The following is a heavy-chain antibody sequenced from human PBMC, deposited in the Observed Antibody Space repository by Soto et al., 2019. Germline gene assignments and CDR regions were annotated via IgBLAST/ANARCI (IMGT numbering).Heavy chain of an antibody. D-gene: IGHD6-19*01. V-gene: IGHV3-23*01. CDR3: AKDIIGGGSSGWYQYYYYGMDV. CDR1: GFTFSSYA. CDR2: ISGSGGST. Sequence: GGSLRLSCAASGFTFSSYAMSWVRQAPGKGLEWVSAISGSGGSTYYADSVKGRFTISRDNSKNTLYLQMNSLRAEDTAVYYCAKDIIGGGSSGWYQYYYYGMDVWGQGTTVTVSS. J-gene: IGHJ6*02.